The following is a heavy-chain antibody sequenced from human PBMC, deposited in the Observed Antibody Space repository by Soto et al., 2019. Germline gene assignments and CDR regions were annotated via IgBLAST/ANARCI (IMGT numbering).Heavy chain of an antibody. J-gene: IGHJ6*02. Sequence: GXSLRLSCAASGFIFSSFAMSWVRQAPGQGLEWVSTFNAGGGITYSAGSAKGRFTISRDNSKNTLYLQMNSLRADDTAVYYCAKHSGEAGSGYYYYVVDCWGQGTTVPFSS. CDR2: FNAGGGIT. CDR1: GFIFSSFA. V-gene: IGHV3-23*01. D-gene: IGHD3-10*01. CDR3: AKHSGEAGSGYYYYVVDC.